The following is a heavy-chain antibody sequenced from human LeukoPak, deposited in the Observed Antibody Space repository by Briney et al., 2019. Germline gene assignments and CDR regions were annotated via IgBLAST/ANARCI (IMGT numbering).Heavy chain of an antibody. D-gene: IGHD2-21*02. V-gene: IGHV3-64D*06. CDR2: ISSNGGST. CDR3: ALVTAIDY. Sequence: PGGSLRLSCSASGFTFSSYAMHWVRQAPGKGLEYVSVISSNGGSTYYADSVKGRFTVSRDNSKDTLYLQMSSLRAEDTAVYYCALVTAIDYWGQGTLVTVSS. CDR1: GFTFSSYA. J-gene: IGHJ4*02.